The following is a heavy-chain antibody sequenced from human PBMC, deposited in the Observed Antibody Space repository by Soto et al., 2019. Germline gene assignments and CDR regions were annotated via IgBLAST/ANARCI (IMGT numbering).Heavy chain of an antibody. CDR1: GYTLTELS. Sequence: ASVKVSCKVSGYTLTELSMHWVRQAPGKGLEWTGGFDPEDGETIYAQKFQGRVTMTEDTSTDTAYMELSSLRSEDTAVYYCATEIWYYYDSSGYYGWGQGTLVTVSS. CDR2: FDPEDGET. V-gene: IGHV1-24*01. CDR3: ATEIWYYYDSSGYYG. D-gene: IGHD3-22*01. J-gene: IGHJ4*02.